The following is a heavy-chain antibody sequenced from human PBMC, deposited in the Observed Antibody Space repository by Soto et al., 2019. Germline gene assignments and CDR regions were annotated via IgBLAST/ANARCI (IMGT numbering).Heavy chain of an antibody. Sequence: QVQLVESGGGVVQPGRSLRLSCAASGFTFSSYAMHWVRQAPGKGLEWVAVISYDGSNKYYADSVKGRFTISRDNSKNTLYLQMNSLRAEDTAVYYCAREEDGGWTSWGQGTLITVSS. CDR3: AREEDGGWTS. V-gene: IGHV3-30-3*01. D-gene: IGHD6-19*01. CDR1: GFTFSSYA. J-gene: IGHJ5*02. CDR2: ISYDGSNK.